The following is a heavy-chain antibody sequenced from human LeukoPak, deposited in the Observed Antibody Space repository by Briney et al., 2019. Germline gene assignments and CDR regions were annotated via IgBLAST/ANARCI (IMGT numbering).Heavy chain of an antibody. CDR3: ARVRGRYYDYVWGSYRGYYFDY. D-gene: IGHD3-16*02. J-gene: IGHJ4*02. V-gene: IGHV4-30-4*01. CDR2: IYYSGST. CDR1: GGSISSSSYY. Sequence: PSETLSLTCTVSGGSISSSSYYWSWIRQPPGKGLEWIGHIYYSGSTYYNPSLKSRVTISVDTSKNQFSLKLSSVTAADTAVYYCARVRGRYYDYVWGSYRGYYFDYWGQGTLVTVSS.